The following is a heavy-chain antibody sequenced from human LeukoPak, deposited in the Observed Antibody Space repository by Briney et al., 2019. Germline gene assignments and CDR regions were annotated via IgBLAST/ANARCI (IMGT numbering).Heavy chain of an antibody. CDR1: GYTFTSYD. CDR2: MSPNSGNT. J-gene: IGHJ5*02. V-gene: IGHV1-8*01. CDR3: ASPSAQIYHSSGYYSA. D-gene: IGHD3-22*01. Sequence: GASVKVSCMASGYTFTSYDINWVRQAPGQGLEWMGWMSPNSGNTGYAQKFQGRVTMTRNTAISTAYMELSSLRSEDTAVYYCASPSAQIYHSSGYYSAWGQGTLVTVSS.